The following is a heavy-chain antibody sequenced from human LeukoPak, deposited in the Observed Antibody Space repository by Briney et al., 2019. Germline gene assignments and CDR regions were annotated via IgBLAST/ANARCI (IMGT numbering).Heavy chain of an antibody. V-gene: IGHV3-23*01. CDR3: ARASWVSSTDAVR. CDR1: GLSFSTFA. D-gene: IGHD3-16*01. Sequence: PGGPLRLSCEAPGLSFSTFARSWVRQGPGRGREWVSGIRGNGETFYEDSVKGRFTLYSDTSRNTVYLQLNNLRVDDTAIYYCARASWVSSTDAVRWGQGTLVTVSS. CDR2: IRGNGET. J-gene: IGHJ4*02.